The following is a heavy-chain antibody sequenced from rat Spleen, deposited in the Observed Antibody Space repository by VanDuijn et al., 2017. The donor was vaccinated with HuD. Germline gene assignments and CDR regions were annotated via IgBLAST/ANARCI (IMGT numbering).Heavy chain of an antibody. J-gene: IGHJ3*01. CDR2: ISSSGGDT. CDR3: TRHDYPGVTTNWFAH. D-gene: IGHD1-4*01. Sequence: EVQLVESGGGLVQPGRSLKLSCTASGFTFSNYHMAWVRQAPTKGLEWVASISSSGGDTYWRDSVRGRFTISSDNTKTTLYLQMDSLRSEDTATYYCTRHDYPGVTTNWFAHWGQGTLVTVSS. V-gene: IGHV5S23*01. CDR1: GFTFSNYH.